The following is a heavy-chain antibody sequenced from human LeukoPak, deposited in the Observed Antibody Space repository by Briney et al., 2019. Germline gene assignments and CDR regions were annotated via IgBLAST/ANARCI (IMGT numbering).Heavy chain of an antibody. CDR2: IYYSGST. V-gene: IGHV4-39*07. J-gene: IGHJ4*02. Sequence: PSETLSLTCTVSDRSISSSSYYWRWIRQPPGKGLEWIGSIYYSGSTYYNPSLKSRVTISVDTSKNQFSLKLSSVTAADTAVYYCARAPWGSGYPYYFDYWGQGTLVTVSS. CDR3: ARAPWGSGYPYYFDY. CDR1: DRSISSSSYY. D-gene: IGHD3-3*01.